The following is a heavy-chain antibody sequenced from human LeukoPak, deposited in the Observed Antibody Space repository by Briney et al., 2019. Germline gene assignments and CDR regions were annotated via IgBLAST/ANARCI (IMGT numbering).Heavy chain of an antibody. V-gene: IGHV4-34*01. D-gene: IGHD2-2*01. CDR3: ASGYQLLRHWFDP. Sequence: SETLSLTCAVYGGSFSGYYWSWIRQPPGRGLEWIGEIYHSGSTNYNPSLKSRVTISVDTSKNQFSLKLSSVTAADTAVYYCASGYQLLRHWFDPWGQGTLVTVSS. CDR1: GGSFSGYY. CDR2: IYHSGST. J-gene: IGHJ5*02.